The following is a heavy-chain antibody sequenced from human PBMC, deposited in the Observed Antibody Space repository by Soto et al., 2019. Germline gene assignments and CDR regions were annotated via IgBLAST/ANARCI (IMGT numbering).Heavy chain of an antibody. V-gene: IGHV1-46*03. CDR1: GYTFTSYY. Sequence: QVQLVQSGAEVKKPGASVKVSCKASGYTFTSYYMHWVRQAPGQGLEWMGIINPSGGSTSYAQKFQGRVTMTRDTSTSTVYMEVSSRRSEDTAVYYCARGAAGYCSGGSCFTRGGDAFDICGQGTMVTVSS. CDR3: ARGAAGYCSGGSCFTRGGDAFDI. CDR2: INPSGGST. D-gene: IGHD2-15*01. J-gene: IGHJ3*02.